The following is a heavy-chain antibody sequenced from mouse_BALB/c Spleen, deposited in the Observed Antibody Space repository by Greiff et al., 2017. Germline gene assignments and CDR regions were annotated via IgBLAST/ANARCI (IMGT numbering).Heavy chain of an antibody. CDR1: GYTFTDYN. J-gene: IGHJ2*01. Sequence: EVKLMESGPELVKPGASVKISCKASGYTFTDYNMHWVKQSHGKSLEWIGYIYPYNGGTGYNQKFKSKATLTVDNSSSTAYMELRSLTSEDSAVYYWAREEVYRYDEYYFDYWGQGTTLTVSS. V-gene: IGHV1S29*02. CDR2: IYPYNGGT. D-gene: IGHD2-14*01. CDR3: AREEVYRYDEYYFDY.